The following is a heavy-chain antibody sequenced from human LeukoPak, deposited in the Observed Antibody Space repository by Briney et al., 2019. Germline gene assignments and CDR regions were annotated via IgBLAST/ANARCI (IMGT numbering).Heavy chain of an antibody. J-gene: IGHJ5*02. Sequence: SVKVSCKASGGTFSSYAISWVRQAPGQGLEWMGGIIPIFGTANYAQKFQGRVTITTDESTSTAYMELSSLRSEDTAVYYCARIELELSNWFDPWGQGTLVTVSS. D-gene: IGHD1-26*01. CDR3: ARIELELSNWFDP. V-gene: IGHV1-69*05. CDR2: IIPIFGTA. CDR1: GGTFSSYA.